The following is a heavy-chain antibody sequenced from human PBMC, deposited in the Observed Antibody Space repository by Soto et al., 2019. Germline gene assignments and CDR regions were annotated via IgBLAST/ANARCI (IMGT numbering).Heavy chain of an antibody. CDR1: GFTFNYAW. CDR3: TTNSGRGRYYYYAMDV. D-gene: IGHD1-26*01. Sequence: EVQLAESGGGLVKPGGSLRLSCAASGFTFNYAWMNWVRQAPGKGLEWVGRIKARTDGGTTDYAAPVKGRFTISRDDSQNTLYLHMSSLKAEDTAVYYCTTNSGRGRYYYYAMDVWGQGTTVTVSS. J-gene: IGHJ6*02. CDR2: IKARTDGGTT. V-gene: IGHV3-15*01.